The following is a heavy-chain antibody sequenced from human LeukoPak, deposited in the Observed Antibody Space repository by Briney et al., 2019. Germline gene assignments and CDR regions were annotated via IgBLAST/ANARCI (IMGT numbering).Heavy chain of an antibody. CDR1: GFTFSGYS. CDR2: ISGSGSTI. J-gene: IGHJ3*02. CDR3: GRDFGLTGTKRSFDI. D-gene: IGHD1-7*01. Sequence: PGGSLRLSCAASGFTFSGYSMGWIRQGPGKGLGGLSYISGSGSTIYYADPVKGRFTISRDNAKNSLDLQMNSLRAEDTAVYYCGRDFGLTGTKRSFDIWGQGTMVTVSS. V-gene: IGHV3-11*01.